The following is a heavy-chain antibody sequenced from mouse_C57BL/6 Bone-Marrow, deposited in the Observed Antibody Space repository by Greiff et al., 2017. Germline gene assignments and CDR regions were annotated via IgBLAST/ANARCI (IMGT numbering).Heavy chain of an antibody. CDR1: GFTFSSYT. D-gene: IGHD2-5*01. CDR3: ARPGYSNYLFAY. J-gene: IGHJ3*01. Sequence: EVQLVESGGGLVKPGGSLKLSCAASGFTFSSYTMSWVRQTPEKRLEWVATISGGGGNTYYPDSVKGRFTISRDNAKNTLYLQMSSLRSEDTALYYCARPGYSNYLFAYWGQGTLVTVSA. CDR2: ISGGGGNT. V-gene: IGHV5-9*01.